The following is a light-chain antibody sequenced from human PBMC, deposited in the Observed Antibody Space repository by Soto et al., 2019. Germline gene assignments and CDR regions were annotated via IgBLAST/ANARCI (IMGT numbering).Light chain of an antibody. CDR3: QQYGGSPPT. J-gene: IGKJ1*01. CDR2: GAS. V-gene: IGKV3-20*01. CDR1: QSVSSSS. Sequence: EIVLAQSPGTLSLFPGDRATLSCRASQSVSSSSLAWYQQKPGQAPRLLIYGASSRATGIPDRFSGSGSGTDFTLTISRLEPEDFAVYFCQQYGGSPPTFGQGTNMEIK.